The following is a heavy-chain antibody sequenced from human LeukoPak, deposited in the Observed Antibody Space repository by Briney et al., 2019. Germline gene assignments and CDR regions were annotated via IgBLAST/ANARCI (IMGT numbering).Heavy chain of an antibody. J-gene: IGHJ4*02. CDR3: ARGDDSSGYAFDY. Sequence: SETLSLTCTVSGGSISSYYWSWIRQPPGKGLEWIGYIYYSGSTNYNPSLKSRVTISVDTSKNQFSQKLSSVTAADTAVYYCARGDDSSGYAFDYWGQGTLVTVSS. CDR2: IYYSGST. CDR1: GGSISSYY. V-gene: IGHV4-59*01. D-gene: IGHD3-22*01.